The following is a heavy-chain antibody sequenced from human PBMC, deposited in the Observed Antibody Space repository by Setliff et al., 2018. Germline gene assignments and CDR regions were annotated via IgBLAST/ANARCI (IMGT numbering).Heavy chain of an antibody. V-gene: IGHV4-31*03. Sequence: PSETLSLTCTVSGGSISSGGYYWGWIRQHPGKGLEWIGYIYYSGSTYYNPSLESRVTISVDTSKNQFSLKLSSVTAADTAVYYCARDPLTTNRRRAFDIWGQGTMVTVSS. D-gene: IGHD4-17*01. CDR1: GGSISSGGYY. J-gene: IGHJ3*02. CDR2: IYYSGST. CDR3: ARDPLTTNRRRAFDI.